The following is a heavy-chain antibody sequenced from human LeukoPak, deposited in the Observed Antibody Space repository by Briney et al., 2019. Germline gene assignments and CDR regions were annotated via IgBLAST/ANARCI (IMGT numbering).Heavy chain of an antibody. V-gene: IGHV3-53*01. D-gene: IGHD6-25*01. J-gene: IGHJ6*03. CDR3: ARFAAGGSYYYYMDV. CDR2: IYSGGTT. CDR1: GFTVPYNY. Sequence: GGSLRLSCAASGFTVPYNYMSWVRQAPGKGLEWVSLIYSGGTTYYANSVKGRFTISRDNSKNTLFLQMNSLRADDTAVYYCARFAAGGSYYYYMDVWGKGTTVTVSS.